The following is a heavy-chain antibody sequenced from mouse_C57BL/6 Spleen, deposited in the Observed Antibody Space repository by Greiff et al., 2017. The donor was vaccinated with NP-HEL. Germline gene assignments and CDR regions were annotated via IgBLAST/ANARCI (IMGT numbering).Heavy chain of an antibody. CDR1: GYTFTSYW. J-gene: IGHJ1*03. CDR3: ARYRLWGGYSYWYFDV. CDR2: INPSNGGT. Sequence: QVQLQQPGTELVKPGASVKLSCKASGYTFTSYWMHWVKQRPGQGLEWIGNINPSNGGTNYNEKFKSKATLTVDKSSSTAYMQLSSLTSEDSAVYYCARYRLWGGYSYWYFDVWGTETTVTVSS. V-gene: IGHV1-53*01. D-gene: IGHD2-3*01.